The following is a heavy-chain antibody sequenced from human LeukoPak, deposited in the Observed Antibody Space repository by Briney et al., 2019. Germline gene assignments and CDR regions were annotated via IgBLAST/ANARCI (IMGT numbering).Heavy chain of an antibody. D-gene: IGHD3-10*01. J-gene: IGHJ6*02. CDR2: ISGSGGST. CDR3: ARDHPDSITMVRGVTYGMDV. V-gene: IGHV3-23*01. CDR1: GFTFSSYA. Sequence: GGSLRLSCAASGFTFSSYAMSWVRQAPGKGLEWVSAISGSGGSTYYADSVKGRSTISRDKSKNTLYLQMNSLRAEDTAVYYCARDHPDSITMVRGVTYGMDVWGQGTTVTVSS.